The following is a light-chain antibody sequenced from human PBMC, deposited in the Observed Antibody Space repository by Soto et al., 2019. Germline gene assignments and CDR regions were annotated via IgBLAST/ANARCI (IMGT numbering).Light chain of an antibody. CDR2: DVS. Sequence: QSVLTQPASVSGSPGQSITISCTGTSSDVGGYNYVSWYQQHPVKAPKLMIYDVSNRPSGVSNRFSGSKSGNTASLTISGLQAEDEADYYCSSYTSSSTLEVFGGGTQLTVL. V-gene: IGLV2-14*01. CDR1: SSDVGGYNY. CDR3: SSYTSSSTLEV. J-gene: IGLJ2*01.